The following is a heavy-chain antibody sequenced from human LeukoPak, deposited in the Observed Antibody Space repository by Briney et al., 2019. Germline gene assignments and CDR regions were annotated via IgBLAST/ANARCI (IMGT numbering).Heavy chain of an antibody. CDR2: ISAYNGNT. Sequence: ASVKVSCKASGYTFTSYGISWVRQAPGQGLEWMGWISAYNGNTNYAQKLQGRVTMTTDTSTSTAYMELSSLRSEDTAVYYCARAKWEFHYYYYMDVWGKGTTVTVSS. V-gene: IGHV1-18*01. CDR1: GYTFTSYG. J-gene: IGHJ6*03. CDR3: ARAKWEFHYYYYMDV. D-gene: IGHD1-26*01.